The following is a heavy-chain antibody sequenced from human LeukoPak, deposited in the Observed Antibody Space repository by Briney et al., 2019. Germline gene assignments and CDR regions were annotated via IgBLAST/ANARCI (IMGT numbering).Heavy chain of an antibody. V-gene: IGHV3-7*04. CDR2: MNQDGGEK. Sequence: GGSLRLSCAASGFTFSSYWMSWVRQAPGQGLEWVANMNQDGGEKYYVDSVKGRFTISRDNAKNSLDLQMNSLRAEGTAVYYCARDLGYCSGGSCYSYYFDSWGQGTLVTVSS. J-gene: IGHJ4*02. D-gene: IGHD2-15*01. CDR3: ARDLGYCSGGSCYSYYFDS. CDR1: GFTFSSYW.